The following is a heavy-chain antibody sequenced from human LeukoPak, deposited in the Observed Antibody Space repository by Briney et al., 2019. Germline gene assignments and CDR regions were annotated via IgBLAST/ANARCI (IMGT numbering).Heavy chain of an antibody. CDR1: AGSINSGDYD. V-gene: IGHV4-61*02. Sequence: PSETLSLTCTVSAGSINSGDYDWSWIRQPAGKGLEWIGRIYSPGTNYNYNPSLKSRVTISIDTSKNQFSLKLTSVTAADTAVYYCARGIGTSYDSSRDAFDIWGQGTMVTVSS. D-gene: IGHD3-22*01. CDR3: ARGIGTSYDSSRDAFDI. CDR2: IYSPGTN. J-gene: IGHJ3*02.